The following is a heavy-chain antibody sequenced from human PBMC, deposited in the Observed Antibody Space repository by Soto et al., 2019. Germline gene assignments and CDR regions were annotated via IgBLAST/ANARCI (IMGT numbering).Heavy chain of an antibody. V-gene: IGHV3-30-3*01. J-gene: IGHJ5*02. D-gene: IGHD3-10*01. CDR1: GFTFSSYA. CDR2: ISYDGSNK. CDR3: ARGSASRKRITMVRGVINWFDP. Sequence: GGSLRLSCAASGFTFSSYAMHWVRQAPGKGLEWVAVISYDGSNKYYADSVKGRFTISRDNSKNTLYLQMNSLRAEDTAVYYCARGSASRKRITMVRGVINWFDPWGQGTLVTVSS.